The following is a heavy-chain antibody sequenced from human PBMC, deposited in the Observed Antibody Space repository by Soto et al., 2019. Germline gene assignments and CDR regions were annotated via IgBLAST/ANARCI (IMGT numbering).Heavy chain of an antibody. CDR3: ARGSLGGYYGAFDV. V-gene: IGHV4-30-2*01. CDR2: IYHSGNI. J-gene: IGHJ3*01. CDR1: GGSISSGGYS. D-gene: IGHD3-10*01. Sequence: SETLSLTCAVSGGSISSGGYSWSWIRQPPGKGLEWIGYIYHSGNIYYNPSLKSRVTISIDRSKNQFSLKLSSVTAADTAVYYCARGSLGGYYGAFDVWGQGTVVTVSS.